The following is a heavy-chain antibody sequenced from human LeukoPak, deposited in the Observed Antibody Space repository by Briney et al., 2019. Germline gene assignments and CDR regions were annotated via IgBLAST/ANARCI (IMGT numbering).Heavy chain of an antibody. V-gene: IGHV4-30-2*01. D-gene: IGHD2-2*01. J-gene: IGHJ5*02. Sequence: PSETLSLTCTVSGGSISSGGYYWSWIRQPPGKGLEWIGYIYHSGSTYYNPSLKSRVTISVDRSKNQFSLKLSSVTAADTAVYYCARVHRDIVVVPAARGGRYNWFDPWGQGTLVTVSS. CDR2: IYHSGST. CDR1: GGSISSGGYY. CDR3: ARVHRDIVVVPAARGGRYNWFDP.